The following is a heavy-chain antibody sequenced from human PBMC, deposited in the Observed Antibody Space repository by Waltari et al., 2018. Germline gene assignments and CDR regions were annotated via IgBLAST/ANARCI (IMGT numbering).Heavy chain of an antibody. D-gene: IGHD3-22*01. CDR1: GDTFRRYA. CDR3: ARSYYYDRRANYPSLGAFDS. Sequence: QVQLVQSGAEVKKPGSSVKVSCKASGDTFRRYAISWVRQAPGQGLEWRGGINPLFGTTNDAQKCQGRVTMTADEPTSTAYVELSSLKSEDTAVYFCARSYYYDRRANYPSLGAFDSWGQGTLVTVSS. V-gene: IGHV1-69*12. CDR2: INPLFGTT. J-gene: IGHJ4*02.